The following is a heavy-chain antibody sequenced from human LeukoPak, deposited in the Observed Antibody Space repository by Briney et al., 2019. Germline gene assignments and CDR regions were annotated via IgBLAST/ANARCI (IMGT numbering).Heavy chain of an antibody. CDR2: IHYSGNT. CDR1: GGSIRDYY. CDR3: AREPGVNDFWSSGPLDPRSWLDP. J-gene: IGHJ5*02. D-gene: IGHD3-3*01. V-gene: IGHV4-59*01. Sequence: PSETLSLTCTVSGGSIRDYYWSWIRQAPGKGLEWIGYIHYSGNTKYNPSLKSRVIISLDTSMNQLSLKVTSVTAADTAVYYCAREPGVNDFWSSGPLDPRSWLDPWGQGTLVTVSS.